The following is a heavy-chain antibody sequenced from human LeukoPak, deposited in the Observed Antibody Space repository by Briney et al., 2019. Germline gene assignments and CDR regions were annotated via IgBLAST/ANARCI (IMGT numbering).Heavy chain of an antibody. V-gene: IGHV3-48*04. CDR1: GFTFSSYS. CDR2: ISSSSSTI. CDR3: AKEPQWELLRLPDY. J-gene: IGHJ4*02. D-gene: IGHD1-26*01. Sequence: PGGSLRLSCAASGFTFSSYSMNWVRRAPGKGLEWVSYISSSSSTIYYADSVKGRFTISRDNAKNSLYLQMNSLRAEDTAVYYCAKEPQWELLRLPDYWGQGTLVTVSS.